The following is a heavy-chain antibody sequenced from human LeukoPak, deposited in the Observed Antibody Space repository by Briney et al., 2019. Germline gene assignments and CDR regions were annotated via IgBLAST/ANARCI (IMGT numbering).Heavy chain of an antibody. CDR3: ARDQGHWYFDL. CDR2: IYYSGST. V-gene: IGHV4-59*12. Sequence: SETLSLTCTVSSGSFRTYYWSWIRQPPGKGLEWIGSIYYSGSTYYNPSLKSRVTISVDTSKNQFSLKLSSVTAADTAVYYCARDQGHWYFDLWGRGTLVTVSS. J-gene: IGHJ2*01. CDR1: SGSFRTYY.